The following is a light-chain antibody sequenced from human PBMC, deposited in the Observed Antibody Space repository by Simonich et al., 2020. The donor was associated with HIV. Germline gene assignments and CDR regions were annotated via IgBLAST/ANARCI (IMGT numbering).Light chain of an antibody. CDR2: KAS. CDR1: QSVSTW. V-gene: IGKV1-5*03. J-gene: IGKJ1*01. CDR3: QQYNMYWT. Sequence: DIQMTQSPSTLSASVGDRVTITCRASQSVSTWLAWYQQKPGKDPKILIYKASSLESGVPSRVSGSGSGTEFTLTISSLQPDDFATYYCQQYNMYWTFGQGTKVEIK.